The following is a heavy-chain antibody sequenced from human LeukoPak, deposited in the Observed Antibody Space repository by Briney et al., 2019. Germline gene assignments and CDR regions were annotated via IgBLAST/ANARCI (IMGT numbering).Heavy chain of an antibody. CDR1: GYSFTDYD. CDR3: ARETRGYYYLDV. J-gene: IGHJ6*03. V-gene: IGHV1-8*01. CDR2: VNPTSGNA. Sequence: ASVKVSCKASGYSFTDYDTDWVRQAPGQGLEWMGWVNPTSGNAAYGQKFQGRVTLTRDTSIGTAYMEVSGLTSEDTAVYYCARETRGYYYLDVWGAGTTVTVSS.